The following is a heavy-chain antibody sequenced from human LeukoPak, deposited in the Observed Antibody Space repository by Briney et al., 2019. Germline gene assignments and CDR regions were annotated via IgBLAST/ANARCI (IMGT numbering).Heavy chain of an antibody. CDR1: GFTVSNYY. CDR3: AKSRWGYSVF. V-gene: IGHV3-53*01. D-gene: IGHD2-15*01. Sequence: GGSLRLSCEASGFTVSNYYMSWVRQAPGKGLECVSVIYSGGTTHYADSVKGRFTISRDNSKNTLYLQMNSLRAEDTAVYYCAKSRWGYSVFWGQGTLVTVSS. J-gene: IGHJ4*02. CDR2: IYSGGTT.